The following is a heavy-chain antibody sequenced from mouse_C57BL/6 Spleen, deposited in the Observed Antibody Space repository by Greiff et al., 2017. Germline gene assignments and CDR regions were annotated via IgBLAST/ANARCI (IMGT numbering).Heavy chain of an antibody. CDR3: ASNYNFDY. CDR2: ISSGSSTI. D-gene: IGHD2-1*01. J-gene: IGHJ2*01. Sequence: EVMLVESGGGLVKPGGSLKLSCAASGFTFSDYGMHWVRQAPEQGLEWVAYISSGSSTIYYADTVKGRFTISRDNAKNTLFLQMTSLRSEDTAMYYCASNYNFDYWGQGTTLTVSS. CDR1: GFTFSDYG. V-gene: IGHV5-17*01.